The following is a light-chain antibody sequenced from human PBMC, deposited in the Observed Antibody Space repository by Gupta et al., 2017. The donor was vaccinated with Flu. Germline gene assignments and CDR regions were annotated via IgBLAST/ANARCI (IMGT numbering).Light chain of an antibody. CDR3: NSRDSSGDHLL. CDR2: GKN. Sequence: SSELTQDPAVSVALGQTVRITCQGDSLRSYYASWYQQKPGQAPVLVIYGKNNRPSGIPDRFSGSSSRNTASWTITGAQAEDEADYYCNSRDSSGDHLLFGGGTKLTVL. J-gene: IGLJ2*01. CDR1: SLRSYY. V-gene: IGLV3-19*01.